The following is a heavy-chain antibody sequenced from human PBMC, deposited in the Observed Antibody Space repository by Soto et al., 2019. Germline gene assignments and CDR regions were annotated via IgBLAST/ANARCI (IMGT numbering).Heavy chain of an antibody. CDR1: GGTFSSYA. CDR2: IVPIVDTS. J-gene: IGHJ4*02. V-gene: IGHV1-69*12. CDR3: VRVVAIPGYPDN. D-gene: IGHD5-12*01. Sequence: QVQLVQSGAEVRQPASSVKVSCKTSGGTFSSYAISWVRQAPGQGLEWMGGIVPIVDTSRYAQKFQGRVTMTADESTSTVYMELSSLRSDDTAVYYCVRVVAIPGYPDNWGQGTLVTVSS.